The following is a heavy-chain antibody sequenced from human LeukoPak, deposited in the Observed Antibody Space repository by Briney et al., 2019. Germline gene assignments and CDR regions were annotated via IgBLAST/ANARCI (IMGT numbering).Heavy chain of an antibody. Sequence: ASVKVSCKASGYTFTTYGITWVRQAPGQGLEWMGWISAYNGDTNYAQKLQGRVTMTTVTSTSTAYMELRSLRSDDTAVYYCARGRYSYGYLFYWGQGTLVTVSS. CDR1: GYTFTTYG. J-gene: IGHJ4*02. CDR2: ISAYNGDT. V-gene: IGHV1-18*01. D-gene: IGHD5-18*01. CDR3: ARGRYSYGYLFY.